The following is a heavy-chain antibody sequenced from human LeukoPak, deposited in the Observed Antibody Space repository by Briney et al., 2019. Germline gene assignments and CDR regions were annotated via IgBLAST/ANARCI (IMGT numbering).Heavy chain of an antibody. Sequence: GGSLRLSCAASGFTFSSYGMHWVRQAPGKGLEWVSFIRYDGSNKYYADSVKGRFTISRDNSKNTLYLQMNSLRAEDTAVYYCAKDGAALIWFGSRAGYFDYWGQGTLVTVSS. J-gene: IGHJ4*02. CDR2: IRYDGSNK. CDR3: AKDGAALIWFGSRAGYFDY. CDR1: GFTFSSYG. V-gene: IGHV3-30*02. D-gene: IGHD3-10*01.